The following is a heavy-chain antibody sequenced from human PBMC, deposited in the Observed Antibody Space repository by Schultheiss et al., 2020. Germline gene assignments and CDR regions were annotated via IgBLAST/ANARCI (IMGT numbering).Heavy chain of an antibody. J-gene: IGHJ4*02. CDR2: IYHSGST. D-gene: IGHD3-22*01. CDR1: GGSISSSNW. Sequence: SETLSLTCAVSGGSISSSNWWSWVRQPPGKGLEWIGEIYHSGSTNYNPSLKSRVTISVDKSKNQFSLKLSSVTAADTAVYYCARALTYYYDSSGYYYDDYWGQGTLVTVSS. V-gene: IGHV4-4*02. CDR3: ARALTYYYDSSGYYYDDY.